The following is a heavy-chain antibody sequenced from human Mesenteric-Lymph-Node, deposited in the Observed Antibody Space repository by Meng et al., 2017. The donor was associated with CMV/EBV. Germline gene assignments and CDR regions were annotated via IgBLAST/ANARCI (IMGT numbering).Heavy chain of an antibody. CDR2: IYYSGST. J-gene: IGHJ4*02. D-gene: IGHD6-19*01. CDR1: GGSISSYY. V-gene: IGHV4-59*01. Sequence: GSLRLSCTVSGGSISSYYWSWIRQPPGKGLEWTGYIYYSGSTNYNPSLKSRVTISVDTSKNQFSLKLSSVTAADTAVYYCARIYSSGWPYFDYWGQGTLVTVSS. CDR3: ARIYSSGWPYFDY.